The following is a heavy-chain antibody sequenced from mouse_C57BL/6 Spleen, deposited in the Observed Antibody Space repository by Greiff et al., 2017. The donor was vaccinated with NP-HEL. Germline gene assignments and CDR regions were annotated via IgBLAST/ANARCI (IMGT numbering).Heavy chain of an antibody. D-gene: IGHD1-1*01. Sequence: VQLKQSGPELVKPGASVKISCKASGYSFTDYNMNWVKQSNGKSLEWIGVINPKYGTTSYNQKFKGKATLTVDHSCSTAYMQLNSLTSEYSAVYYCARERDYYGSSYPYWYFDVWGTGTTVTVSS. V-gene: IGHV1-39*01. J-gene: IGHJ1*03. CDR2: INPKYGTT. CDR1: GYSFTDYN. CDR3: ARERDYYGSSYPYWYFDV.